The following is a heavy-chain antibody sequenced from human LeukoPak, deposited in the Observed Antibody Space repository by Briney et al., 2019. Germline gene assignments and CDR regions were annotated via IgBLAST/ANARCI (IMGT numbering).Heavy chain of an antibody. J-gene: IGHJ4*02. CDR2: LSGGAGRT. V-gene: IGHV3-23*01. CDR3: AKVGAGSSWYWFDY. D-gene: IGHD6-13*01. CDR1: GFTFNNYA. Sequence: GGSLRLSCAASGFTFNNYAMNWVRQAPGKGLEWVSALSGGAGRTYYADSVKGRFTISRDNSKNTLCLQMNSLSAEDTAVYYCAKVGAGSSWYWFDYWGQGTLVTVSS.